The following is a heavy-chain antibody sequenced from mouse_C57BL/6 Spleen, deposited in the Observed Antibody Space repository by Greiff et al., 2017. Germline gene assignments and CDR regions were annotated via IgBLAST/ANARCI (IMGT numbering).Heavy chain of an antibody. CDR3: ASAYYDYDGEAWFAY. J-gene: IGHJ3*01. V-gene: IGHV1-75*01. CDR2: IFPGSGST. D-gene: IGHD2-4*01. CDR1: GYTFTDYY. Sequence: QVHVKQSGPELVKPGASVKISCKASGYTFTDYYINRVKQRPGQGLEWIGWIFPGSGSTYYNEKFKGKATLTVDKSSSTAYMLLSSLTSEDSAVYFCASAYYDYDGEAWFAYWGQGTLVTVSA.